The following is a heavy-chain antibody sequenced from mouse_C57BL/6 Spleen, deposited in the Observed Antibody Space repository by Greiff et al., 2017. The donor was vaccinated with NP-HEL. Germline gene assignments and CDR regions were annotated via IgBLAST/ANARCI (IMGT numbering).Heavy chain of an antibody. V-gene: IGHV1-50*01. Sequence: VQLQQPGAELVKPGASVKLSCKASGYTFTSYWMQWVKQRPGQGLEWIGEIDPSDSYTNYNQKFKGKATLTVDTSSSTAYMQLSSLTSEDSAGYYCARAHYSNEGAMDDWGQGTSVTVSS. CDR2: IDPSDSYT. D-gene: IGHD2-5*01. J-gene: IGHJ4*01. CDR3: ARAHYSNEGAMDD. CDR1: GYTFTSYW.